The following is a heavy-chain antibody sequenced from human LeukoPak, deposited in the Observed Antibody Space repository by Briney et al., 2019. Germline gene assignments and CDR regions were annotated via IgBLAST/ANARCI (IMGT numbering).Heavy chain of an antibody. D-gene: IGHD6-6*01. CDR3: ARGQYSSSPVFDF. CDR2: INHSGST. Sequence: SETLSLTCAVYGGSFSGYYWSWIRQPPGKGLEWIGEINHSGSTKYNPSLKSRVTISEDTSKHQFSLKLSSVTAADMAVYYCARGQYSSSPVFDFWGQGTLVTVSS. V-gene: IGHV4-34*01. J-gene: IGHJ4*02. CDR1: GGSFSGYY.